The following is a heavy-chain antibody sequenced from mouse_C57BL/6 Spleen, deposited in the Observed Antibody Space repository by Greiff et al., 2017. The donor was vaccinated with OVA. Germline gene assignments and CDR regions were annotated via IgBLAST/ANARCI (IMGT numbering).Heavy chain of an antibody. Sequence: VQLQQSGAELVRPGTSVKMSCKASGYTFTNYWIGWAKQRPGHGLEWIGDIYPGGGYTNYNEKFKGKATLTADKSSSTAYMQFSSLTSEDSAIYYCARSYYYGSSSHWYFDVWGTGTTVTVSS. CDR1: GYTFTNYW. V-gene: IGHV1-63*01. CDR3: ARSYYYGSSSHWYFDV. CDR2: IYPGGGYT. J-gene: IGHJ1*03. D-gene: IGHD1-1*01.